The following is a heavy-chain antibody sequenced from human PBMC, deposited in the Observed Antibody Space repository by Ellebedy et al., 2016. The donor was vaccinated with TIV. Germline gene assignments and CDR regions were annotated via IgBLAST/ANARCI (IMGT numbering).Heavy chain of an antibody. CDR3: ASLPPLF. CDR1: GFTFTTYT. J-gene: IGHJ4*02. Sequence: GGSLRLSXEASGFTFTTYTMKWVRQAPGKGLEWVSSITSSSSYTYYADSVKGRFTISRDNAKMSLYLQMDSLRAEDTAVYYCASLPPLFWGQGTLVTVSS. CDR2: ITSSSSYT. V-gene: IGHV3-21*01.